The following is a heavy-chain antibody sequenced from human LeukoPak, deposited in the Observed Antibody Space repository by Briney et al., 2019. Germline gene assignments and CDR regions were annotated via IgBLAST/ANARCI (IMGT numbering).Heavy chain of an antibody. V-gene: IGHV3-9*01. CDR2: ISWNSGSI. CDR1: GFTFDDYA. J-gene: IGHJ4*02. Sequence: GGSLRLSCAASGFTFDDYAMHWVRQAPGKGLEWVSGISWNSGSIGYADSVKGRFTISRDNSKNTLYLQMNSLRAEDTAVYYCARDQLYYDILTGYLPWGYFDYWGQGTLVTVSS. D-gene: IGHD3-9*01. CDR3: ARDQLYYDILTGYLPWGYFDY.